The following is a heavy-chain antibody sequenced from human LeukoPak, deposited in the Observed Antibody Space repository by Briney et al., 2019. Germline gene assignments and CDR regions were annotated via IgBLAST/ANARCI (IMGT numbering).Heavy chain of an antibody. CDR3: ARKSAGFLTA. V-gene: IGHV1-2*02. CDR1: GYTFTGDQ. D-gene: IGHD2/OR15-2a*01. Sequence: ASVKVSCKASGYTFTGDQIYWLRQAPGQGLEWVGWIKPSSGDALYEQKFQGRVTMTRDKSISSAYMELSSLRSDDTAVYYCARKSAGFLTAWGQGTLVTVSS. J-gene: IGHJ5*02. CDR2: IKPSSGDA.